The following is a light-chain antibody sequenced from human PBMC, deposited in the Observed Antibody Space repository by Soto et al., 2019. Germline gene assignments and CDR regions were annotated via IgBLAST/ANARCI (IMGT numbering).Light chain of an antibody. V-gene: IGKV3-15*01. CDR3: QQYNNWPPV. J-gene: IGKJ1*01. Sequence: EIVMTQSTATLSVSPGERATLSCRASQSVSSNLAWYQQKPGQAPRLLIYGASTRATGIPARFSGSGSGTEFTLTISSLQSEDFAVYYCQQYNNWPPVFGQGTKVEIK. CDR2: GAS. CDR1: QSVSSN.